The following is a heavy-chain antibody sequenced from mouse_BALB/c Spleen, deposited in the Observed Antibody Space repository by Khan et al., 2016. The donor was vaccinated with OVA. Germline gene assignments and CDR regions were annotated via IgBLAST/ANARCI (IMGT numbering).Heavy chain of an antibody. V-gene: IGHV2-9*02. CDR2: IWTGGST. D-gene: IGHD2-1*01. Sequence: QVQLKESGPGLVAPSQSLSITCTVSGFSLTSYGVHWVRQPPGKGLEWLGVIWTGGSTNYNSALMSRLSISKDNSKSQVFLKMNSLPTDDTAMYYCARYYGNYGWYFDVWGAGTTVTVSS. J-gene: IGHJ1*01. CDR3: ARYYGNYGWYFDV. CDR1: GFSLTSYG.